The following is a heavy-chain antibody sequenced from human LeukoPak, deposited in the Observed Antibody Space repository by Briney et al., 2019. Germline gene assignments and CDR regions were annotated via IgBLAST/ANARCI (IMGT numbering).Heavy chain of an antibody. Sequence: GGSLRLSCAASGFTFSSYAMSWVRQAPGKGLEWVSAISGSGGSTYYADSVKGRFTISRGNSKNTLYLQMNSLRAEDTAVYYCAKVGYCSGGSCYYPPSDFDYWGQGTLVTVSS. V-gene: IGHV3-23*01. CDR1: GFTFSSYA. D-gene: IGHD2-15*01. CDR3: AKVGYCSGGSCYYPPSDFDY. J-gene: IGHJ4*02. CDR2: ISGSGGST.